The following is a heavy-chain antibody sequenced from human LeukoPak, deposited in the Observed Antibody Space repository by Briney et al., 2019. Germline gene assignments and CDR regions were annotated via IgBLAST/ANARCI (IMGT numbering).Heavy chain of an antibody. Sequence: SENLSLTCTVSGGSISTYYWNRIRQPPGKGLEWIGYISNTGITTYNPSLKSRVTISVDTSKSQFSLKLSSVTAADTAVYYCARSGGYSSSWSLWGQGTLVTVSS. V-gene: IGHV4-59*01. CDR3: ARSGGYSSSWSL. CDR2: ISNTGIT. D-gene: IGHD6-13*01. CDR1: GGSISTYY. J-gene: IGHJ4*02.